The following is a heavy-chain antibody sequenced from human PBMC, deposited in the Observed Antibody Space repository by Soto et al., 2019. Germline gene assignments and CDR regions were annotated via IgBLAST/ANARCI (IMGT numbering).Heavy chain of an antibody. J-gene: IGHJ5*02. CDR1: GGSISGLKW. Sequence: TSETLSLTCAVSGGSISGLKWWSWVRQPPGKGLEWIGDIYHSGTTNYNPSLKSRVTISVDTSKNQFSLKLSPVTAADTAVYYCARVLFGRGNWFDPWGQGTLVTVSS. D-gene: IGHD3-3*01. CDR2: IYHSGTT. CDR3: ARVLFGRGNWFDP. V-gene: IGHV4-4*02.